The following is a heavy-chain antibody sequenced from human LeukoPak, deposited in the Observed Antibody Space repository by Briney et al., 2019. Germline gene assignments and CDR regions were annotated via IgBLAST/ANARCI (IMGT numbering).Heavy chain of an antibody. D-gene: IGHD6-19*01. Sequence: GASVKVSCKASVGTFSSYAISWVRQAPGQGLEWMGGIIPIFGTANYAQKCQGRVTITADESTSTAYMELSSLRSEDTAVYYCAQNGDGIAVAGVDYWGQGTLVTVSS. J-gene: IGHJ4*02. CDR3: AQNGDGIAVAGVDY. CDR1: VGTFSSYA. V-gene: IGHV1-69*13. CDR2: IIPIFGTA.